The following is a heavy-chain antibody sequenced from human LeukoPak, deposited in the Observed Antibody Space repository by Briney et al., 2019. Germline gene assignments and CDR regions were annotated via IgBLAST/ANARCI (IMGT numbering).Heavy chain of an antibody. CDR2: ISAYNGNT. J-gene: IGHJ5*02. CDR1: GYTFTSYG. Sequence: GASVKLSCKASGYTFTSYGISWVRQAPGQGLEWMGWISAYNGNTNYAQKLQGRVTMTTDTSTSTAYMELRSLRSDDTAVYYCARARDYYDSSGYIPWGQGTLVTVSS. V-gene: IGHV1-18*01. D-gene: IGHD3-22*01. CDR3: ARARDYYDSSGYIP.